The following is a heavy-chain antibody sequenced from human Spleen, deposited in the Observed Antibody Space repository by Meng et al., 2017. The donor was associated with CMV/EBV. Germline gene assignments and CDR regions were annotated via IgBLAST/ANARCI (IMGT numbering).Heavy chain of an antibody. D-gene: IGHD3-10*01. CDR2: IHHSGNT. V-gene: IGHV4-38-2*02. CDR3: ARGIYGSGYYFDY. J-gene: IGHJ4*02. Sequence: ETLSLTCTVSGYSVSSGYYWGWIRQPPGKGLEWIGSIHHSGNTYYKTSLKRRVTLSIDTSKNQLSLKLSSVTAADTAIYQCARGIYGSGYYFDYWGQGTLVTVSS. CDR1: GYSVSSGYY.